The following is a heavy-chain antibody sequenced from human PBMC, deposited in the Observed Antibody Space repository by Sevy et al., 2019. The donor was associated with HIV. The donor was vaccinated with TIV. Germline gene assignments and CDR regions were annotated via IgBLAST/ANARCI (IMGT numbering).Heavy chain of an antibody. CDR3: ASRYYYGSGSPDDFGRTYYFYYGMDV. CDR1: GFTFSSYS. CDR2: ISSSSSYI. D-gene: IGHD3-10*01. J-gene: IGHJ6*02. Sequence: GGSLRLSCAASGFTFSSYSMNWVRQAPGKGLEWVSSISSSSSYIYYADSVKGRFTISRDNAKNSLYLQMNSLRAEDTAVYYCASRYYYGSGSPDDFGRTYYFYYGMDVWGQGTTVTVSS. V-gene: IGHV3-21*01.